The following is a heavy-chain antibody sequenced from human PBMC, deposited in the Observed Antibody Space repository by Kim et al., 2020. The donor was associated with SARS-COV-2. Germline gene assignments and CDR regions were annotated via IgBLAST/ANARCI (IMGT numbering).Heavy chain of an antibody. J-gene: IGHJ6*02. CDR3: ARRGHNYDFWSGYHYYYCGIDV. CDR1: GFTFSSYW. V-gene: IGHV3-74*01. Sequence: GGSLRLSCAASGFTFSSYWMHWVRQAPGKGLVWVSRINSDGSSTSYADSVKGRFTISRDNAKNTLYLQMNSLRAEDTAVYYCARRGHNYDFWSGYHYYYCGIDVWGQRTTVTVSS. CDR2: INSDGSST. D-gene: IGHD3-3*01.